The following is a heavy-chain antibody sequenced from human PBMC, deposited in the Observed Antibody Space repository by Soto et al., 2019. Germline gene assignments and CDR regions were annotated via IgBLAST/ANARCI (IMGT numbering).Heavy chain of an antibody. J-gene: IGHJ6*02. Sequence: LRLSCAASGFTFDTYWMDRVRQAPGKGPEWLSGINSDGTISSYADSVKGRFTISRDNARNTLSLQMNSLRADDTAVYYCARLSGDHSAFFSYGMDAWGQGTTVTVSS. CDR2: INSDGTIS. D-gene: IGHD2-21*01. CDR3: ARLSGDHSAFFSYGMDA. CDR1: GFTFDTYW. V-gene: IGHV3-74*01.